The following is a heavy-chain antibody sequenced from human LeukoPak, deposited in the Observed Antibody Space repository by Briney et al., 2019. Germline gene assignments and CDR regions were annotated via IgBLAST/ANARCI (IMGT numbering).Heavy chain of an antibody. D-gene: IGHD3-22*01. J-gene: IGHJ3*02. V-gene: IGHV1-46*01. CDR3: ARDTRGSSYDSSGYDQGGHAFDI. CDR1: GYTFTSYY. Sequence: ASVKVSCKASGYTFTSYYMHWVRQAPGQGLEWMGLINPSGGSTSYAQKFQGRVTMTRDTSTSTVYMELSSLRSEDTAVYYCARDTRGSSYDSSGYDQGGHAFDIWGQGTMVTVSS. CDR2: INPSGGST.